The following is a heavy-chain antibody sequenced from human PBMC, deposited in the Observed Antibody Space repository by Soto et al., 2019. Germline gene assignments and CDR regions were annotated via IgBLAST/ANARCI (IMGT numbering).Heavy chain of an antibody. V-gene: IGHV5-51*01. J-gene: IGHJ3*02. D-gene: IGHD6-13*01. Sequence: GESLKISCKCSGYSFTSYWIGWVRQMPGKGLEWMGIIYPGDSDTRYSPSFQGQVTISADKSISTAYLQWSSLKASDTAMYYCASLGIAAGYIDAFDIWGQGTMVTVSS. CDR3: ASLGIAAGYIDAFDI. CDR1: GYSFTSYW. CDR2: IYPGDSDT.